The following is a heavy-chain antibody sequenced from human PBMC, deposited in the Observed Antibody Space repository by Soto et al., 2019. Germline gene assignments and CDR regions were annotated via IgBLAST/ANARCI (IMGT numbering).Heavy chain of an antibody. J-gene: IGHJ4*02. CDR2: ISYDGSNK. CDR3: ARAYDNSLHYYDSSGSPRGGGYFDY. D-gene: IGHD3-22*01. Sequence: GGSLRLSCAASGFTFSSYAMHWVRQAPGKGLEWVAVISYDGSNKYYADSVKGRFTISRDNSKNTLYLQMNSLRAEDTAVYYCARAYDNSLHYYDSSGSPRGGGYFDYWGQGTLVTVS. CDR1: GFTFSSYA. V-gene: IGHV3-30-3*01.